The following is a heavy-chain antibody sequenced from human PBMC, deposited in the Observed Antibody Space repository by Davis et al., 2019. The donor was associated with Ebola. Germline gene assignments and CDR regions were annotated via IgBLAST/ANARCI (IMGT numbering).Heavy chain of an antibody. CDR1: GYTLTELS. CDR3: TTPGGQDSGYDVFDI. Sequence: ASVKVSCKIPGYTLTELSIHWVRQAPGKGLEWMGGSDPEDGEKIYAQKFQGRVTVTRDTSTTTVYMDLSSLRSEDTALYYCTTPGGQDSGYDVFDIWGQGTMVTVSS. CDR2: SDPEDGEK. V-gene: IGHV1-24*01. D-gene: IGHD5-12*01. J-gene: IGHJ3*02.